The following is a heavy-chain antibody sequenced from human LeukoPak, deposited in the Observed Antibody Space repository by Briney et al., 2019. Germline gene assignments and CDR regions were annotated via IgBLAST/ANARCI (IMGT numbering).Heavy chain of an antibody. V-gene: IGHV4-59*01. J-gene: IGHJ3*01. CDR3: ARNLEMATITSPFDL. Sequence: SETLSLTCTVSGGSISSYYWSWIRQPPGKGLEWIGYIYYSGSTKYNPSLKSRVTISVDASKTQFSLKLNSVTAADTAVYYCARNLEMATITSPFDLWGQGTMVTVSS. CDR1: GGSISSYY. D-gene: IGHD5-24*01. CDR2: IYYSGST.